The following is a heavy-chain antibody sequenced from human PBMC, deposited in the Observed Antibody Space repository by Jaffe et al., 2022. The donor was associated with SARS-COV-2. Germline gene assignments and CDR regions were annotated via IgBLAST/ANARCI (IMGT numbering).Heavy chain of an antibody. Sequence: QVQLVESGGGLVEPGGSLRLSCTASGFTSSDYYMSWVRQAPGKGLEWIAYISSTSIVYTDYADSVKGRFTISRDNAKNSLYLQMNSLRAADTAVYYCAREYMLTASENYGMDVWGQGTTVTVSS. V-gene: IGHV3-11*06. D-gene: IGHD3-9*01. J-gene: IGHJ6*02. CDR1: GFTSSDYY. CDR2: ISSTSIVYT. CDR3: AREYMLTASENYGMDV.